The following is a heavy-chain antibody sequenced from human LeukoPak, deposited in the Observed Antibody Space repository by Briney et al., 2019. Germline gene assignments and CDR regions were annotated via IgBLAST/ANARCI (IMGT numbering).Heavy chain of an antibody. V-gene: IGHV1-69*13. CDR3: ARGPYYDFWSGYYAS. Sequence: ASVKLSCKASGYTFIDYYIHWVRQAPGQGLEWMGEIIPIFGTANYAHKFQSRVTIPADESTSTDYMELSSMRSEDTAVYYCARGPYYDFWSGYYASWGQGTLVTVSS. CDR2: IIPIFGTA. J-gene: IGHJ5*02. D-gene: IGHD3-3*01. CDR1: GYTFIDYY.